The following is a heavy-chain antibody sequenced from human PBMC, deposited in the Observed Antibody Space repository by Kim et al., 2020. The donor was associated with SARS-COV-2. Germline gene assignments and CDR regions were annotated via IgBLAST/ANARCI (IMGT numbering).Heavy chain of an antibody. CDR1: GGTFSSYA. CDR3: ARLIGLADDFDY. J-gene: IGHJ4*02. D-gene: IGHD3-10*01. V-gene: IGHV1-69*04. CDR2: IIPILGIA. Sequence: SVKVSCKASGGTFSSYAISWVRQAPGQGLEWMGRIIPILGIANYAQKFQGRVTITADKSTSTAYMELSSLRSEDTAVYYCARLIGLADDFDYWGQGTLVTVSS.